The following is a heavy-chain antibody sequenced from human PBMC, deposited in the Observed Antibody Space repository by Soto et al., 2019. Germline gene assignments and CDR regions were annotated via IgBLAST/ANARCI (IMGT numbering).Heavy chain of an antibody. CDR2: INPNSGGT. D-gene: IGHD5-12*01. V-gene: IGHV1-2*04. CDR1: GYTFTGYY. J-gene: IGHJ6*02. CDR3: ARDWKVATGPYYYYYGMDV. Sequence: QVQLVQSGAEVKKPGASVKVSCKASGYTFTGYYMHWVRQAPGQGLEWMGWINPNSGGTNYAQKFQGWVSMTRDTSISTAYMELSRLRSADTAVYYCARDWKVATGPYYYYYGMDVWGQGTTVTVSS.